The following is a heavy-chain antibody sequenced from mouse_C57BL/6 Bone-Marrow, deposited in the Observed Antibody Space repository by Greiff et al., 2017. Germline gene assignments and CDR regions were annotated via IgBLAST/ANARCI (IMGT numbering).Heavy chain of an antibody. V-gene: IGHV1-81*01. J-gene: IGHJ3*01. CDR2: IYPRSGNT. D-gene: IGHD1-1*01. CDR3: ARRPVVATEAWFAY. CDR1: GYTFTSYG. Sequence: QVQLQQSGAELARPGASVKLSCKASGYTFTSYGISWVKQRTGQGLEWIGEIYPRSGNTYYHEKFKGKATLTADKSSSTAYMELRSLTSEDSAVYSGARRPVVATEAWFAYWGQGTLVTVSA.